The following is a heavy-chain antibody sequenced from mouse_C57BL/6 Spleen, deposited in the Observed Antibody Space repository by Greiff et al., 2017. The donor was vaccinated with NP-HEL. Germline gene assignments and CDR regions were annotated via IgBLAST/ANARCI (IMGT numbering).Heavy chain of an antibody. J-gene: IGHJ4*01. CDR3: ARSDYEYYAMDY. D-gene: IGHD2-4*01. CDR2: IYPRSGNT. V-gene: IGHV1-81*01. Sequence: VQLQQSGAELARPGASVKLSCKASGYTFTSYGISWVKQRPGQGLEWIGEIYPRSGNTYYNEKFKGKATLTADKSSSTAYMELRSLTSEDSAVYFCARSDYEYYAMDYWGQGTSVTVSS. CDR1: GYTFTSYG.